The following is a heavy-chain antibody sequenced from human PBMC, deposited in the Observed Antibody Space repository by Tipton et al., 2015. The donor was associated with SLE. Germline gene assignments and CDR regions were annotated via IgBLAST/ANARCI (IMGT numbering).Heavy chain of an antibody. CDR1: GGSISSGGYY. CDR2: ISYSGST. CDR3: ARDSWTMTTTGGPTDY. Sequence: LRLTCTVSGGSISSGGYYWSWIRQYPGKGLEWIGYISYSGSTNYNSSLKSRLTISVDTSKNQFSLKLSSVTAADTAVYYCARDSWTMTTTGGPTDYWGQGTLVTVSS. V-gene: IGHV4-31*03. J-gene: IGHJ4*02. D-gene: IGHD4-17*01.